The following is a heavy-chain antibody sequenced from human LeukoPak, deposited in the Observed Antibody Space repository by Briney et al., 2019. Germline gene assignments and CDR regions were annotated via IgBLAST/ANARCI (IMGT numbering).Heavy chain of an antibody. J-gene: IGHJ4*02. D-gene: IGHD3-16*02. CDR2: ISSSSSTI. Sequence: PGGSLRLSCAASGFTFSSYSMNWVRQAPGKGLEWVSYISSSSSTIYYADSVKGRFTISRDNSKNTLYLQMNSLRAEDTAVYYCAKPRLITFRGVIPSDYFDCWGQGTLVTVSS. CDR3: AKPRLITFRGVIPSDYFDC. CDR1: GFTFSSYS. V-gene: IGHV3-48*01.